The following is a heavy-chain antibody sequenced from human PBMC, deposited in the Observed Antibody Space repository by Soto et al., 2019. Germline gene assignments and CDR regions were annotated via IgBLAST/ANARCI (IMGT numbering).Heavy chain of an antibody. Sequence: ASVKVSCKASGYTFTSYAMHWVRQAPGQRLEWMGWINAGNGNTKYSQKFQGRVTITRDTSASTAYMELSSLRSEDTAVYYCARAQDFLNAFDIWCQGTMVTVAS. V-gene: IGHV1-3*01. CDR2: INAGNGNT. CDR1: GYTFTSYA. CDR3: ARAQDFLNAFDI. D-gene: IGHD3-3*01. J-gene: IGHJ3*02.